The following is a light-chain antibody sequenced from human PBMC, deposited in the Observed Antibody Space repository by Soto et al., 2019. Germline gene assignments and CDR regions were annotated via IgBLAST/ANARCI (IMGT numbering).Light chain of an antibody. CDR3: QQYTNSPTWT. J-gene: IGKJ1*01. CDR2: GAS. V-gene: IGKV3-20*01. Sequence: EIVLTQSPGTLSLSPGERATLSCRASQSVNSNYVAWYQQKPGQAPRLLISGASSRATGIPDRFSGSGSETDFTLTISRLEPEDFAVYYCQQYTNSPTWTFGQGTRVEVK. CDR1: QSVNSNY.